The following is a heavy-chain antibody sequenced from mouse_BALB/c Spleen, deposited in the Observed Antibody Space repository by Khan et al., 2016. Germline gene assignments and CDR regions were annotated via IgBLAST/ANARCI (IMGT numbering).Heavy chain of an antibody. CDR3: TRGVTTVVDYFDY. D-gene: IGHD1-1*01. J-gene: IGHJ2*01. CDR2: ISSGGNT. V-gene: IGHV5-6-5*01. CDR1: GFTFSSYA. Sequence: EVQLLESGGGLVKPGGSLKLSCAASGFTFSSYAMSWVRQTPEKRLEWVASISSGGNTFYPDSLKGRFTISRDNARNILYLQMSSLRSEDTAMYYCTRGVTTVVDYFDYWGQGTTLTVSS.